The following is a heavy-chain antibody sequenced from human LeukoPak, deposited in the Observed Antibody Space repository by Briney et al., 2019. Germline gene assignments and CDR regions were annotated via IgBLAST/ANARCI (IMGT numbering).Heavy chain of an antibody. J-gene: IGHJ3*02. CDR3: ARLTKESRGLDAFDI. CDR2: IYPGDSDT. D-gene: IGHD3-3*01. CDR1: GYSFTSYW. Sequence: GESLKISCKGSGYSFTSYWIGWVRQMPGKGLEWMGIIYPGDSDTRYSPSFQGQVTISADKSISTAYLQWSSLKASDTAMYYCARLTKESRGLDAFDIWGQGTMVTVSS. V-gene: IGHV5-51*01.